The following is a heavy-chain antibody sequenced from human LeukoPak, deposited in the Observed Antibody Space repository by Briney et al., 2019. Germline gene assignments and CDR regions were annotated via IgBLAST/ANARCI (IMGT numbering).Heavy chain of an antibody. CDR3: ARGGLWFGELLFVFDY. J-gene: IGHJ4*02. D-gene: IGHD3-10*01. Sequence: GASLKISCKGSGYSFTSYWIGWGRPMPGKGLEWMGIIYPGDSDTRYSPSFQGQVTISADKSITTAYLQWSSLKASDTAMYYCARGGLWFGELLFVFDYWGQGTLVTVSS. CDR1: GYSFTSYW. V-gene: IGHV5-51*01. CDR2: IYPGDSDT.